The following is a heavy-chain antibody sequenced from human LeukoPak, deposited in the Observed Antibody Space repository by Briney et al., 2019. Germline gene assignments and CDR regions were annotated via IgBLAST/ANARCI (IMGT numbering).Heavy chain of an antibody. V-gene: IGHV3-30*02. CDR1: GFTFGYYG. D-gene: IGHD2-15*01. J-gene: IGHJ4*02. Sequence: GGSLRLSCAASGFTFGYYGMHWVRQAPGKGLEWVAFIRYDGSSKYYADSVKGRFTISRDNSENTVFLQMNSLRGDDTAVYYCAKEGGRGLYYFDYWGQGTLVTVSS. CDR2: IRYDGSSK. CDR3: AKEGGRGLYYFDY.